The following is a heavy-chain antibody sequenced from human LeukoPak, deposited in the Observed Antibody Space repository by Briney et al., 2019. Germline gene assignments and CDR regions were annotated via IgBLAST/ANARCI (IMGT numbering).Heavy chain of an antibody. CDR2: MTGPADTT. CDR1: GFNFKNLA. J-gene: IGHJ4*03. D-gene: IGHD2-21*01. Sequence: RGSLRLSCAASGFNFKNLAMTWGAQAPGKGLEWLSAMTGPADTTYYAESVKVRFTISKDYSKSVVFLQMNSLRVEDTSIYYCASWAEIGHLGQGTLVNVSS. CDR3: ASWAEIGH. V-gene: IGHV3-23*01.